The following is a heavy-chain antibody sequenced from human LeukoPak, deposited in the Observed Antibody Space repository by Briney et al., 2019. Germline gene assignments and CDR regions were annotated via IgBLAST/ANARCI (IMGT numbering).Heavy chain of an antibody. CDR2: INPNSGGR. CDR1: GYTFTGYY. D-gene: IGHD3-10*01. J-gene: IGHJ3*02. Sequence: ASVKVSCKASGYTFTGYYMHWVRQAPGQGLEWLGCINPNSGGRNYAQKFRGRVTMTRDTSISTAYMELSRLRSDDTAVYYCARPMVGGVIHAFDIWGQGTMVTVSS. CDR3: ARPMVGGVIHAFDI. V-gene: IGHV1-2*02.